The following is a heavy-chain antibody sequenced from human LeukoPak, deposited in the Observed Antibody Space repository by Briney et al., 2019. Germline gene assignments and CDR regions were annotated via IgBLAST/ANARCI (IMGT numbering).Heavy chain of an antibody. D-gene: IGHD2-15*01. CDR2: IYTSGST. CDR1: GGSIGSYY. CDR3: ARLRYIVVVVAAMAFDI. J-gene: IGHJ3*02. V-gene: IGHV4-4*07. Sequence: SETLSLTCTVSGGSIGSYYWSWIRQPAGKRLEWIGRIYTSGSTNYNPSLKSRVTMSVDTSKNQFSLKLSSVTAADTAVYYCARLRYIVVVVAAMAFDIWGQGTMVTVSS.